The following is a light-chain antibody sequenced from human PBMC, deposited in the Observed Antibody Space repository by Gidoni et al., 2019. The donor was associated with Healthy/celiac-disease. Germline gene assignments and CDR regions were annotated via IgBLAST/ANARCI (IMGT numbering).Light chain of an antibody. V-gene: IGKV2-28*01. CDR2: LGS. CDR1: QSLLHSNGYNY. CDR3: MQALQLHMYT. Sequence: DIVLTQSLLSLSVTPGEPASNTCRSSQSLLHSNGYNYLDWYLQKPGQSPQLLIYLGSNRASGVPDRFSGSGSGADCTLKISRVEAEDVGVYYCMQALQLHMYTFGQXTKLEIK. J-gene: IGKJ2*01.